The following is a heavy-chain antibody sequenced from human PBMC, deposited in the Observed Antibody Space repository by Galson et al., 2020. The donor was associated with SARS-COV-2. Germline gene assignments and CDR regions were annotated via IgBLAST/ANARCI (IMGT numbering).Heavy chain of an antibody. D-gene: IGHD3-22*01. CDR3: ARDSPYYDSSGYYYVNDY. CDR1: GFTFSSYW. Sequence: GESLKISCAASGFTFSSYWMSWVRQAPGKGLEWVANIKQDGSEKYYVDSVKGRFTISRDNAKNSLYLQMNSLRAEDTAVYYCARDSPYYDSSGYYYVNDYWGQGTLVTVSS. CDR2: IKQDGSEK. J-gene: IGHJ4*02. V-gene: IGHV3-7*01.